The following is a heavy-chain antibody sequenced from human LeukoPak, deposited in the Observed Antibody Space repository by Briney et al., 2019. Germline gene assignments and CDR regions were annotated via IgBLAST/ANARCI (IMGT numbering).Heavy chain of an antibody. V-gene: IGHV1-2*02. CDR1: GYTFTGYY. CDR2: INPNSGGT. J-gene: IGHJ4*02. D-gene: IGHD1-26*01. Sequence: ASVKVSCKASGYTFTGYYMHWVRQAPGQGLEWMGWINPNSGGTNYAQKFQGRVTMTRDTSISTAYMELSRLRSDDTAVYYCARGPLSLRGRWLQSGDYWGQGTLVTVSS. CDR3: ARGPLSLRGRWLQSGDY.